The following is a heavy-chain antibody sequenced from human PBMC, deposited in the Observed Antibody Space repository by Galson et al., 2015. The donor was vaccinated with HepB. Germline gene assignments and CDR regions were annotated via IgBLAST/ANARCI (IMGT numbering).Heavy chain of an antibody. Sequence: QSGAEVKKPGESLKISCKGSGYSFTSYWIGWVRQMPGKGLEWMGIIYPGDSDTRYSPSFQGQVTISADKSISTAYLQWSSLKASDTAMYYCARRVRSGYSYEPFDYWGQGTLVTVSS. CDR2: IYPGDSDT. CDR1: GYSFTSYW. D-gene: IGHD5-18*01. V-gene: IGHV5-51*01. CDR3: ARRVRSGYSYEPFDY. J-gene: IGHJ4*02.